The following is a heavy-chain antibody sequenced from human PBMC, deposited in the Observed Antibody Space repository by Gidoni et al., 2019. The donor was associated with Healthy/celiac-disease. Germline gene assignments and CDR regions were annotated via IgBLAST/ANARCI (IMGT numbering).Heavy chain of an antibody. J-gene: IGHJ5*02. Sequence: QVQLVQSGAEVKKPGASVKVSCKASGYTFTSYYMHWVRQAPGQGLEWMGIINPSGGSTSYEQKFQGRVTMTRDTSTSTVYMELSSLRSEDTAVYYCARSVAVTTRWFDPWGQGTLVTVSS. CDR2: INPSGGST. CDR1: GYTFTSYY. V-gene: IGHV1-46*01. CDR3: ARSVAVTTRWFDP. D-gene: IGHD2-21*02.